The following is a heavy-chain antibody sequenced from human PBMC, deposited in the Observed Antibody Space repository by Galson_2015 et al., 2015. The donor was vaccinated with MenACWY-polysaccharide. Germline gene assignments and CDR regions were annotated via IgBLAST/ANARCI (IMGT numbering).Heavy chain of an antibody. CDR3: ARDMRAMFDSHDAFDI. CDR2: ISWNSGSI. J-gene: IGHJ3*02. CDR1: GFTFDDYA. D-gene: IGHD3-10*02. V-gene: IGHV3-9*01. Sequence: SLRLSCAASGFTFDDYAMHWVRQAPGKGLEWVSGISWNSGSIYYADSVKGRFTTSRDNAKNSLYLQMNSLRAEDTAVYYCARDMRAMFDSHDAFDIWGQGTMVTVSS.